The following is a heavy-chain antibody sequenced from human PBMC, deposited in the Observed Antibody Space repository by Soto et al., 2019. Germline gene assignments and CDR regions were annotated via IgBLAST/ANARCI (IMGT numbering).Heavy chain of an antibody. D-gene: IGHD3-9*01. V-gene: IGHV3-30-3*01. Sequence: GESLKISCAASGFTFSSYAMHWVRQAPGKGLEWVAVISYDGSNKYYADSVKGRFTISRDNSKNTLYLQMNSLRAEDTAVYYCASAYYDILTLLDYWGQGTLVTVSS. CDR3: ASAYYDILTLLDY. CDR1: GFTFSSYA. CDR2: ISYDGSNK. J-gene: IGHJ4*02.